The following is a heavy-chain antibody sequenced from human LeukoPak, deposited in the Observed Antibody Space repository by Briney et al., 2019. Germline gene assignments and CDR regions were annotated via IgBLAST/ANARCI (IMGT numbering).Heavy chain of an antibody. CDR2: IRYDGSNK. V-gene: IGHV3-30*02. Sequence: GGSLRLSCAASGFTFSSYGMHWVRQAPGKGLGGVAFIRYDGSNKYYADSVKGRFTISRDNSKNTLYLQMNSLRAEDTAVYYCAKDLRGYYYDSSGPNWFDPWGQGTLVTVSS. CDR1: GFTFSSYG. J-gene: IGHJ5*02. D-gene: IGHD3-22*01. CDR3: AKDLRGYYYDSSGPNWFDP.